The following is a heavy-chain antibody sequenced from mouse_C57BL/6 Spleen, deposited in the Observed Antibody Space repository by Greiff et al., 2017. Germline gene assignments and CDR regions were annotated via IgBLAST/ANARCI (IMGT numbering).Heavy chain of an antibody. V-gene: IGHV5-4*01. D-gene: IGHD1-1*01. CDR1: GFTFSSYA. CDR3: ARDGDGSSYVDYAMDY. CDR2: ISDGGSYT. Sequence: EVQLVESGGGLVKPGGSLKLSCAASGFTFSSYAMSWVRQTPEKRLEWVATISDGGSYTYYPDNVKGRFTISRDNAKNNLYLQMSHLKSEDTAMYYCARDGDGSSYVDYAMDYWGQGTSVTVSS. J-gene: IGHJ4*01.